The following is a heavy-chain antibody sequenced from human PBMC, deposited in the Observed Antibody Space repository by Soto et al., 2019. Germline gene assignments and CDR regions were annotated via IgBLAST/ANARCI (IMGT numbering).Heavy chain of an antibody. D-gene: IGHD3-3*01. CDR3: AKDMSSGYYRDFDY. J-gene: IGHJ4*02. V-gene: IGHV3-43*01. Sequence: PGGSLRLSCAASGFTFDDYTMHWVRQAPGKGLEWVSLISWDGGSTYYADSVKGRFTISRDNSKNSLYLQMNSLRTEDTALYYCAKDMSSGYYRDFDYWGQGTLVTVSS. CDR1: GFTFDDYT. CDR2: ISWDGGST.